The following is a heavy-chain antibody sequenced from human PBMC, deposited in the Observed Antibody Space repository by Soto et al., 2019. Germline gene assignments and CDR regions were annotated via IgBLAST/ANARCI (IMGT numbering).Heavy chain of an antibody. Sequence: SLTVPCKTSAGTFSSYAIIRVRPDPGQGLEWMGGIIPIFGTANYAQKFQGRVTITADESTSTAYMELSSLRSEDTAVYYCARGKYDSSGPVFEYWGQGTRVSVSS. V-gene: IGHV1-69*13. CDR2: IIPIFGTA. D-gene: IGHD3-22*01. CDR3: ARGKYDSSGPVFEY. CDR1: AGTFSSYA. J-gene: IGHJ4*02.